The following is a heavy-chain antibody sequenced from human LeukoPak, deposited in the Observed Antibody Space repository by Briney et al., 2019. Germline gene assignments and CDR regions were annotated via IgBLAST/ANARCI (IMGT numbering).Heavy chain of an antibody. D-gene: IGHD3-16*01. CDR3: AKGLRGVKEIDY. V-gene: IGHV3-43*02. CDR2: ISGDGGST. J-gene: IGHJ4*02. CDR1: GFTFDDYA. Sequence: GGSLRLSCAASGFTFDDYAMHWVRQAPGKGLEWVSLISGDGGSTYYADSVKGRFTISRDNSKNSLYLQMNSLRTEDTALYCCAKGLRGVKEIDYWGQGTLVTVSS.